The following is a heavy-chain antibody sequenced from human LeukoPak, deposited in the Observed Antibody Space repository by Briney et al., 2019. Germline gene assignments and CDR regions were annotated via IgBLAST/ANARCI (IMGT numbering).Heavy chain of an antibody. V-gene: IGHV3-49*04. Sequence: PGASLRLSCAASGFAFGDYAMSWVRQGPGKGLEWVGFIRTEDYDGATDYGASVKGRFTISRDDSKNVAYLQMNSLNTEDTGIYFCTRIFGYYYFYMDVWGKGTTVIVSS. D-gene: IGHD3-16*01. CDR1: GFAFGDYA. CDR3: TRIFGYYYFYMDV. J-gene: IGHJ6*03. CDR2: IRTEDYDGAT.